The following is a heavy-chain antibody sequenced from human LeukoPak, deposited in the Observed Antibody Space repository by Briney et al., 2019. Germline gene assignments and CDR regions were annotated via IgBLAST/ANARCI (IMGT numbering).Heavy chain of an antibody. J-gene: IGHJ3*02. CDR3: ARLDSSSWLDAFDI. Sequence: SETLSPTCTVSGGSISSSSYYWGWIRQPPGKGLEWIGSIYYSGSTYYNPSLKSRVTISVDTSKNQFSLKLSSVTAADTAVYYCARLDSSSWLDAFDIWGQGTMVTVSS. CDR1: GGSISSSSYY. D-gene: IGHD6-13*01. CDR2: IYYSGST. V-gene: IGHV4-39*07.